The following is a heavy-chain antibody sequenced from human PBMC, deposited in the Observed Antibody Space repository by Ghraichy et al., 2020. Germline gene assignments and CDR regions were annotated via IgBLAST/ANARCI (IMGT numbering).Heavy chain of an antibody. CDR3: ARVSSGDSYCFDP. D-gene: IGHD6-19*01. Sequence: SETLSLTCTVSGGSIINYYWSWIRQPPGKGLEWIGYIYYSGSANYNPSLKSRVTISVDTSKNQFSLKLSSVTAADSAVYYCARVSSGDSYCFDPWGQGTLVTVSS. CDR2: IYYSGSA. V-gene: IGHV4-59*01. CDR1: GGSIINYY. J-gene: IGHJ5*02.